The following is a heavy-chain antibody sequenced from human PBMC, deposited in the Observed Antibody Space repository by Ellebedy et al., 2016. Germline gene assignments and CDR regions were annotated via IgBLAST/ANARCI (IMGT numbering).Heavy chain of an antibody. J-gene: IGHJ4*02. V-gene: IGHV3-9*01. CDR1: GFTFDDYA. CDR3: ARDSVYSGFAY. CDR2: ISWNSGSI. Sequence: GGSLRLSCAASGFTFDDYAMHWVRQAPGKGLEWVSGISWNSGSIGYADSVKGRFTISRDNAKNSLYLQMNSLRAEDTAVYYCARDSVYSGFAYWGQGTLVTVSS. D-gene: IGHD5-12*01.